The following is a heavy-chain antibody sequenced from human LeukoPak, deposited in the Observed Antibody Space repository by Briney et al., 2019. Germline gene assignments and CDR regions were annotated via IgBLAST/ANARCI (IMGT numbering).Heavy chain of an antibody. D-gene: IGHD3-9*01. J-gene: IGHJ5*02. Sequence: PGRSLRLSCAATGFTFSGYGMHWVRQAPGKGLEWVTGIAYDGSRKHYADSVKGRFTISRDNSRNKMDLQMNSLRVEDTAVYQCTRYDTARFDPWGQGTLVIVSA. CDR2: IAYDGSRK. CDR1: GFTFSGYG. V-gene: IGHV3-30*03. CDR3: TRYDTARFDP.